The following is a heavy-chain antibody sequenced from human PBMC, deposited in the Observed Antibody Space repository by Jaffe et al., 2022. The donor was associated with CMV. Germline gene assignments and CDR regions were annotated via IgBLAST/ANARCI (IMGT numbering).Heavy chain of an antibody. J-gene: IGHJ6*02. V-gene: IGHV3-7*01. CDR2: IKQDGSEK. D-gene: IGHD1-26*01. Sequence: EVQLVESGEDLVQPGGSLRLSCAASGFSFSSYWMTWVRQAPGKGLEWVANIKQDGSEKYYVDSVKGRFTISRDNAKNSLYLQMNSLRAEDTAVYYCARGRGGRSYYYGMDVWGQGTTVTVSS. CDR3: ARGRGGRSYYYGMDV. CDR1: GFSFSSYW.